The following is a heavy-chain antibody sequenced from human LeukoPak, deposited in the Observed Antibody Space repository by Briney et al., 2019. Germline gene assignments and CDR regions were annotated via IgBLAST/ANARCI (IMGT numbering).Heavy chain of an antibody. V-gene: IGHV3-66*01. CDR2: IYSGGST. J-gene: IGHJ3*02. Sequence: PSETLSLTCAVYGGSFSGYYWSWIRQPPGKGLEWVSVIYSGGSTYYADSVKGRFTISRDNSKNTLYLQMNSLRAEDTAVYYCARDHGGSSWYPDAFDIWGQGTMVTVSS. D-gene: IGHD6-13*01. CDR1: GGSFSGYY. CDR3: ARDHGGSSWYPDAFDI.